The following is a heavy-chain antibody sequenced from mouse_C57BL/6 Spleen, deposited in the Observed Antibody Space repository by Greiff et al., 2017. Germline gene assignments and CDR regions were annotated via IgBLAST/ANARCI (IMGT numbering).Heavy chain of an antibody. J-gene: IGHJ2*01. CDR1: GYTFTDYE. CDR3: TRSGAVVYYFDY. D-gene: IGHD1-1*01. CDR2: IDPETGGT. V-gene: IGHV1-15*01. Sequence: VQLQESGAELVRPGASVTLSCKASGYTFTDYEMHWVKQTPVHGLEWIGAIDPETGGTAYNQKFKGKAILTADKSSSTAYMELRSLTSEDSAVYYCTRSGAVVYYFDYWGQGTTLTVSA.